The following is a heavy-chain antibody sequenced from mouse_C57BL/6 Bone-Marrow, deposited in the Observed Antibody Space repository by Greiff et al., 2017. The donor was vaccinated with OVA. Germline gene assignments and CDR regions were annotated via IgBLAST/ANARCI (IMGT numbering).Heavy chain of an antibody. Sequence: GGGLVQPKGSLKLSCAASGFTFNTYAMHWVRQAPGKGLEWVARIRSKSSNYETYYADSVKDRFTISRDDSQSMLYLKMNNLKTEDTAMYYGVREGYYGSSYDWYFEVWGTGTTVTVSS. V-gene: IGHV10-3*01. CDR2: IRSKSSNYET. J-gene: IGHJ1*03. CDR1: GFTFNTYA. CDR3: VREGYYGSSYDWYFEV. D-gene: IGHD1-1*01.